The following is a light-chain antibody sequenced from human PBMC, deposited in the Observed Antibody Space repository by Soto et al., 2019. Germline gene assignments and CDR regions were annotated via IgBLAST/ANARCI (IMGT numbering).Light chain of an antibody. Sequence: QSVLPQPPSASGTPGHWVTISCSGSTSNIGSNYVYWYQQLPGTAPKLLIYRNNQRPSGVPDRFSGSKSGTSASLAISGLRSDDEADYFCATWDDSLNAFYVFGTGTKVTVL. CDR3: ATWDDSLNAFYV. CDR1: TSNIGSNY. V-gene: IGLV1-47*01. J-gene: IGLJ1*01. CDR2: RNN.